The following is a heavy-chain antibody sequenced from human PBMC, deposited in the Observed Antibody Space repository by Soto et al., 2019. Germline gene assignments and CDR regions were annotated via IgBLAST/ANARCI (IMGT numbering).Heavy chain of an antibody. D-gene: IGHD6-13*01. J-gene: IGHJ6*02. CDR3: AADYYSSSWTYFYYGMDV. CDR1: GFTFTSSA. Sequence: SVKVSCKASGFTFTSSAVQWVRQARGQRLEWIGWIVVGSGNTNYAQKFQERVTITKDMSTSTAYMELSSLRSEDTAVYYCAADYYSSSWTYFYYGMDVWGQGTKVTVSS. CDR2: IVVGSGNT. V-gene: IGHV1-58*01.